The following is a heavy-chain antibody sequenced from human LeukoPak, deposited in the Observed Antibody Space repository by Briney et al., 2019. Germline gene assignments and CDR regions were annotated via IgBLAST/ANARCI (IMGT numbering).Heavy chain of an antibody. J-gene: IGHJ4*02. Sequence: TGGSLRLSCGASGSSFSEYWMSWVRQAPGRGLGWVANIKYDGSEKNNVESVKGGFIISRDNAEEAVYLQMNSVRVDDTAVYYCARGTEWRDYWGQGTLVTVSS. CDR1: GSSFSEYW. CDR3: ARGTEWRDY. D-gene: IGHD3-3*01. V-gene: IGHV3-7*01. CDR2: IKYDGSEK.